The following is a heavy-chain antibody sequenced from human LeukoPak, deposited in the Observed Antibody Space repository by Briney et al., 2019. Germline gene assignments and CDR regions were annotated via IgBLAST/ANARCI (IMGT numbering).Heavy chain of an antibody. D-gene: IGHD6-19*01. CDR1: GFSFDVYA. Sequence: GGSLRLSCAASGFSFDVYAMHWVRQIPGKGLEWVSGITWNSGHIGYAESVKGRFIISRDNAKSSLYLHMDSLRPEDTAFYYCAKDLPSSGWSHFESWGQGTLVTVSS. CDR3: AKDLPSSGWSHFES. CDR2: ITWNSGHI. J-gene: IGHJ4*02. V-gene: IGHV3-9*01.